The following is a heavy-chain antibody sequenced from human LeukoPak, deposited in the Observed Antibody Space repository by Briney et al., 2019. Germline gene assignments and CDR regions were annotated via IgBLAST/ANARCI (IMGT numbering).Heavy chain of an antibody. Sequence: PGGSLRLSCAASEFTFTSYELNWVRQAPGKGLEWVSYISSSGNTISYADSVKGRFTISRDNATNSLYLQVISLRAEDTAVYYCARGPSIAARYDAFDIWGQGTMVTVSS. CDR2: ISSSGNTI. D-gene: IGHD6-6*01. CDR3: ARGPSIAARYDAFDI. CDR1: EFTFTSYE. V-gene: IGHV3-48*03. J-gene: IGHJ3*02.